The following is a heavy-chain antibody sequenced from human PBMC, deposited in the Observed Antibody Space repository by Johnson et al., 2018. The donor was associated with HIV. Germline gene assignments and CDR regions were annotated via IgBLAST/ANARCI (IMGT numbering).Heavy chain of an antibody. V-gene: IGHV3-23*04. Sequence: VQLVESGGGLVQPGGSLRLSCAASGFTFSSYAMSWVRQAPGKGLEWVSAISGSGGSTYYADSVQGRFTISSDTSKNTLYLQMNSLRAEDTAVYYCARGDYYDSSGYYHPDAFDIWGQGTMVTVSS. CDR2: ISGSGGST. CDR1: GFTFSSYA. D-gene: IGHD3-22*01. CDR3: ARGDYYDSSGYYHPDAFDI. J-gene: IGHJ3*02.